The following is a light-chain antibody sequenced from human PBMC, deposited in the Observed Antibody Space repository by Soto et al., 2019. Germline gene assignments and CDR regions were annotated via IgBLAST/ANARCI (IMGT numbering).Light chain of an antibody. J-gene: IGKJ5*01. V-gene: IGKV3-20*01. CDR1: HSVSSSY. Sequence: EIVLTQSPGTLSLSPGERATLSCRASHSVSSSYLAWYQQKPGQAPRLLIYGASSRATGIPDRFSGSGSGTDFTLTISRLEPEDFAVYSCQQYGRSPPITFGQGTRLEIK. CDR3: QQYGRSPPIT. CDR2: GAS.